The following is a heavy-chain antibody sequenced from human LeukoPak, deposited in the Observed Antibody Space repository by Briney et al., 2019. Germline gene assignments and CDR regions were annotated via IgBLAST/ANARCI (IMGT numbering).Heavy chain of an antibody. J-gene: IGHJ4*02. Sequence: PGGSLRLSCAASGFTFSSYWMSWVRQAPGKGLEWVSVIYSSGNTYYADSVKGRFTISRDDSKNTLYLQMNSLRAEDTAVYFCARGRVGYYFDCWGQGTLVTVSS. CDR1: GFTFSSYW. CDR2: IYSSGNT. CDR3: ARGRVGYYFDC. V-gene: IGHV3-53*01.